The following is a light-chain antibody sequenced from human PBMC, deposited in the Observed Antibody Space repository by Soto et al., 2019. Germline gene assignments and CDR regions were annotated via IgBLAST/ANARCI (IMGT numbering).Light chain of an antibody. V-gene: IGKV3-11*01. CDR3: QQRHMWPIT. Sequence: EVLLTQSPVTLSLSPGERATFSCRASQSFRGLLAWYQQKPGQAPRLLIYDAYNRATGIPPRFSGSGSGTDFTLTISSLEPEDSAVYYCQQRHMWPITFGQGTRLEI. CDR2: DAY. CDR1: QSFRGL. J-gene: IGKJ5*01.